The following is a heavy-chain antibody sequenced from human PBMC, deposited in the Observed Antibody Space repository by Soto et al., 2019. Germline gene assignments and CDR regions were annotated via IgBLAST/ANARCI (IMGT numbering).Heavy chain of an antibody. J-gene: IGHJ6*02. CDR1: GFTFSSYS. CDR2: ISSSSSYI. Sequence: GGSLRLSCAASGFTFSSYSMNWVRQAPGKGLEWVSSISSSSSYIYYADSVKGRFTISRDNAKNSLYLQMNSLRAEDTAVYYCARDQFRDDFWSGYFGGVYYYYGMDVWGQGTTVTVSS. V-gene: IGHV3-21*01. CDR3: ARDQFRDDFWSGYFGGVYYYYGMDV. D-gene: IGHD3-3*01.